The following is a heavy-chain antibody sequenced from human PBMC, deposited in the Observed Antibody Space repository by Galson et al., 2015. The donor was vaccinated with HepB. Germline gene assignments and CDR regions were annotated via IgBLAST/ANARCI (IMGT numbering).Heavy chain of an antibody. J-gene: IGHJ3*02. V-gene: IGHV4-4*07. CDR1: GGSISGYF. Sequence: ETLSLTCTVSGGSISGYFWSWIRQPAGKGLEWIGRIYSTGSANYNPSLKSRVTMSVDTSKNQFSLKLTYVTAADTAVYYCATLRLAPGGHAFDIWGQGTMVTVSS. D-gene: IGHD3-16*01. CDR2: IYSTGSA. CDR3: ATLRLAPGGHAFDI.